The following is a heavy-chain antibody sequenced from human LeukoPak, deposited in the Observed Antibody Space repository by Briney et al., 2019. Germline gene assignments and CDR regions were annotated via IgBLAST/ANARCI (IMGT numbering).Heavy chain of an antibody. V-gene: IGHV3-23*01. D-gene: IGHD3-22*01. CDR2: VSGGADMS. J-gene: IGHJ4*02. CDR1: GFSFRIHS. CDR3: ARDYDYDSSGYSSD. Sequence: GGSLRLSCVSSGFSFRIHSMTWVRQAAGKGLEWVSSVSGGADMSYYADSAKGRFTVSRDYSNNTLYLHMNSLRDEDTAVYYCARDYDYDSSGYSSDWGQGTLVTVSS.